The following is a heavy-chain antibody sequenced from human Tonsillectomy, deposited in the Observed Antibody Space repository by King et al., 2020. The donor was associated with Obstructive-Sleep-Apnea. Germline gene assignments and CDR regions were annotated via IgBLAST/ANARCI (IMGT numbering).Heavy chain of an antibody. D-gene: IGHD3-16*02. Sequence: TLKESGPVLVKPTETLTLTCSVSGFSLSSGRMGVSWIRQPPGKALEWLAHIFSSDEKSYSKSLKSRLTISKDTAKSQVVLTMTNMDPVDTATYYCARIRGVFDGMDVWGQGTPVTVSS. CDR2: IFSSDEK. CDR3: ARIRGVFDGMDV. CDR1: GFSLSSGRMG. J-gene: IGHJ6*02. V-gene: IGHV2-26*01.